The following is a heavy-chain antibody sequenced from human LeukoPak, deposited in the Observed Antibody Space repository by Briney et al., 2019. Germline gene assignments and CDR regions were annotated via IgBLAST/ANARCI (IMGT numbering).Heavy chain of an antibody. CDR3: AKSPGDREGIDY. Sequence: GGSLRLSCAASGFTFSSYAMSWVRQAPGKGLEWVSAISGSGGSTYYADSVKGRFTISRDNSKSTLFLQMSSLRAEDTALYYCAKSPGDREGIDYWGQGTLVTVSS. CDR2: ISGSGGST. J-gene: IGHJ4*02. D-gene: IGHD3-10*01. CDR1: GFTFSSYA. V-gene: IGHV3-23*01.